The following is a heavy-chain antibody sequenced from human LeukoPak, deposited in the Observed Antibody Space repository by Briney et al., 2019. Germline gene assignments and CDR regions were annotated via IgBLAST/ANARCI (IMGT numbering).Heavy chain of an antibody. V-gene: IGHV1-18*01. J-gene: IGHJ4*02. CDR2: ISAYNGNT. D-gene: IGHD3-16*02. Sequence: ASVKVSCKASGYTFTSYGISWVRQAPGQGLEWMGWISAYNGNTNYAQKLQGRVTMTTDTSTSTAYMELRSLRSDDTAVYYCARARYDYVWGSYRYAPAYYFDYWGQGTLVTVSS. CDR1: GYTFTSYG. CDR3: ARARYDYVWGSYRYAPAYYFDY.